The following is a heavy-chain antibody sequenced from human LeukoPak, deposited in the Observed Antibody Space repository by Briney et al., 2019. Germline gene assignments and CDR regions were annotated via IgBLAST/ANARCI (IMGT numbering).Heavy chain of an antibody. J-gene: IGHJ6*02. Sequence: PGGSLRLSCAASGFTFRSYSMNWVRQGPGMGLEWVSSISTSSSHIYYADSVEGRFTTSRDNAKNSLYLQMTSLRAEDTAVYYCVRSYYGMDVWGQGTTVSVSS. CDR3: VRSYYGMDV. CDR1: GFTFRSYS. V-gene: IGHV3-21*01. CDR2: ISTSSSHI.